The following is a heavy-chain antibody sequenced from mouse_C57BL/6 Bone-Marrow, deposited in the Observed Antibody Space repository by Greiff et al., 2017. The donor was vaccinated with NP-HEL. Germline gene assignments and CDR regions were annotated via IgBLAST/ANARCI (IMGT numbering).Heavy chain of an antibody. J-gene: IGHJ4*01. Sequence: EVQLQQSGGGLVQPGGSMKLSCVASGFTFSNYWMNWVRQSPEKGLEWVAQIRLKSDNYATHYAESVKGRFTISRDDSKSSVYLQMNNLRAEDTGMYYCTGNGSSSYAMDDWGQGTSVTVAS. D-gene: IGHD1-1*01. CDR2: IRLKSDNYAT. V-gene: IGHV6-3*01. CDR1: GFTFSNYW. CDR3: TGNGSSSYAMDD.